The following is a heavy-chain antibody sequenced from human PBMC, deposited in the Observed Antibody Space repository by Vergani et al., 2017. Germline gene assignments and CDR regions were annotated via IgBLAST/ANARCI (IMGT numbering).Heavy chain of an antibody. CDR1: GGSINRGSFY. J-gene: IGHJ6*03. CDR2: IYTSGDS. V-gene: IGHV4-61*02. D-gene: IGHD3-10*01. Sequence: QVQLQESGPGLLRPSQTLSLTCTVSGGSINRGSFYWSCIRQPAGKGLEWIGRIYTSGDSNYIPSLKSRLTLSVDTSKNQFSLRLTSVTAADTAVYYCARVGGLGRYMDVWGKGTTVTVSS. CDR3: ARVGGLGRYMDV.